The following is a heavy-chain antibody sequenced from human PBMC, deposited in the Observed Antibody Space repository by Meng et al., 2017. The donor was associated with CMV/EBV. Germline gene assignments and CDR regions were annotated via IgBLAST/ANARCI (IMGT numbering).Heavy chain of an antibody. Sequence: SVKVSCKASGFTFTSSAVQWVRQARGQRLEWIGWIVVGSGNTNYAQKFQERVTITRDMSTSTAYMELSSLRSEDTAVYYCARPYYDILTDYYYYYGMDVWGQGTTVTVSS. V-gene: IGHV1-58*01. CDR1: GFTFTSSA. CDR3: ARPYYDILTDYYYYYGMDV. J-gene: IGHJ6*02. CDR2: IVVGSGNT. D-gene: IGHD3-9*01.